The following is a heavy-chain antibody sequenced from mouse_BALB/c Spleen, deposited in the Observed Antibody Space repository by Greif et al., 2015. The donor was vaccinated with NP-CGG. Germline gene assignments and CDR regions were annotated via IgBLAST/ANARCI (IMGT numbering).Heavy chain of an antibody. D-gene: IGHD2-1*01. J-gene: IGHJ1*01. CDR3: TRYGNYRYFDV. V-gene: IGHV1S81*02. CDR1: GYTFTNYY. Sequence: VQLQQSGAELVKPGASVKLSCKASGYTFTNYYTYWVKQRPGQGLEWIGEINPSNGGTNFNEKFKSKATLTVDKSSSTTYMRLSSLTSEDSAVYYCTRYGNYRYFDVWGAGTTVTASS. CDR2: INPSNGGT.